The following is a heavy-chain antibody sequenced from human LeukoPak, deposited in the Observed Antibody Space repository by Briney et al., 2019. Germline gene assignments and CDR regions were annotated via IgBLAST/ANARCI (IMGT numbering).Heavy chain of an antibody. CDR2: ISNNGGYT. V-gene: IGHV3-23*01. CDR3: AKDETVVTATFDY. CDR1: GLTVTNAW. D-gene: IGHD2-21*02. Sequence: GGSPRLSCAASGLTVTNAWMNWVRQAPGKGLEWVSAISNNGGYTYYADSVKGRFTISRDNSKNTLYLQMNSLRAEDTAVYYCAKDETVVTATFDYWGQGTLVTVSS. J-gene: IGHJ4*02.